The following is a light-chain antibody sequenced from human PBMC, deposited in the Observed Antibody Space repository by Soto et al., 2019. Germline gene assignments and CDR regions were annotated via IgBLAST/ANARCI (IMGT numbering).Light chain of an antibody. CDR1: QSMSDW. V-gene: IGKV1-5*03. CDR2: RAS. Sequence: DIQMTQSPSTLSASVGDRVTITCRASQSMSDWLAWYQQKPGKAPDLLIYRASSLESGVPSRFSGSGSGTEFTLTISSLQPEDSATDYCQQYYGYPWTFGQGTEVEVK. CDR3: QQYYGYPWT. J-gene: IGKJ1*01.